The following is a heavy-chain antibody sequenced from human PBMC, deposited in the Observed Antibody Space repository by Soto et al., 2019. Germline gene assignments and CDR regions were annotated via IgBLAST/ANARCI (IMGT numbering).Heavy chain of an antibody. Sequence: VGSLSLSCAASGFTFSSYGMHWVRQAPGKGLEWVAVISYDGSNKYYADSVKGRFTISRDNSKNTLYLQMNRLRAEDTAVYYCAKDHYYDFWSGYYYYFDYCGQGTMVTV. CDR2: ISYDGSNK. CDR3: AKDHYYDFWSGYYYYFDY. V-gene: IGHV3-30*18. J-gene: IGHJ4*02. D-gene: IGHD3-3*01. CDR1: GFTFSSYG.